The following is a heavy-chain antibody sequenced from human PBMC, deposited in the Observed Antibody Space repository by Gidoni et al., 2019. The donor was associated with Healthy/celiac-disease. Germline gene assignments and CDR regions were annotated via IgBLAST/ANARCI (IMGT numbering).Heavy chain of an antibody. CDR3: ARRKVTYYDFWSGYGKRPDAFDI. V-gene: IGHV3-21*01. J-gene: IGHJ3*02. D-gene: IGHD3-3*01. Sequence: EVQLVESGGGLVKPGGSLRLSCAASGFTFSSYSMNCVRPAPGKGLEWGSSISSSSSYIYYADSVKGRFTISRDNAKNSLYLQMNSLRAEDTAVYYCARRKVTYYDFWSGYGKRPDAFDIWGQGTMVTVSS. CDR1: GFTFSSYS. CDR2: ISSSSSYI.